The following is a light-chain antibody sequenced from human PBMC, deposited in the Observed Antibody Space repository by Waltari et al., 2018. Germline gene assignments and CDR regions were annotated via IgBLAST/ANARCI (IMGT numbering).Light chain of an antibody. J-gene: IGLJ2*01. CDR2: YDS. Sequence: SYVVTQSPSVSVAPGETARITCGGDNIGRKSVHWYQQRPGQAPVLVISYDSDRPSGSPGRCSGSNCGNTATLTISWVEAEDEADYYCLVWHSTIDHQGVFGGGTKLTVL. V-gene: IGLV3-21*04. CDR3: LVWHSTIDHQGV. CDR1: NIGRKS.